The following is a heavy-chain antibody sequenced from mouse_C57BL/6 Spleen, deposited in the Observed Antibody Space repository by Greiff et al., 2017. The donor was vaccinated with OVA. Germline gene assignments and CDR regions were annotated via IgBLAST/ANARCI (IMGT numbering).Heavy chain of an antibody. CDR1: GFSLTSYA. CDR3: ARSYYDYDGFAY. D-gene: IGHD2-4*01. Sequence: VKLVESGPGLVAPSQSLSITCTFSGFSLTSYAISWVRQPPGKGLAWLGVIWTGGGTNYNSALKSRLSISKDNSKSQVFLKMNSLQTDDTARYYCARSYYDYDGFAYWGQGTLVTVSA. CDR2: IWTGGGT. V-gene: IGHV2-9-1*01. J-gene: IGHJ3*01.